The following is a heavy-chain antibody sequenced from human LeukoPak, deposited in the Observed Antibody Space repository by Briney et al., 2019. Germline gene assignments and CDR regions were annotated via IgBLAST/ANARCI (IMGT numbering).Heavy chain of an antibody. CDR1: RFFFDEYA. J-gene: IGHJ4*02. CDR2: INWNSNSI. D-gene: IGHD3-10*01. Sequence: PGGSLRLSCAASRFFFDEYAMHWVRQAPGKGLEWVSGINWNSNSIGYADSVKGRFTISRDNAKNSLYLQMNSLRPEDTALYYCAKDRRGFGFGWGNYFDYWGQGTLVTVSS. CDR3: AKDRRGFGFGWGNYFDY. V-gene: IGHV3-9*01.